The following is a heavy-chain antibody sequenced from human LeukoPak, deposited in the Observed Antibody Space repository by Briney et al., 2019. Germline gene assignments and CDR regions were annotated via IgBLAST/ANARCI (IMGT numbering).Heavy chain of an antibody. CDR2: INPNSGDT. V-gene: IGHV1-2*02. Sequence: GASVEVSCKASGYTFTAYYIHWVRQAPGQGLEWMGWINPNSGDTNYAQKFQGRVTMTRDKSINTVYMELSGLRSDDTAVFYCARDYRFRITTFGGGRRNWFDPWGQGTLVTVSS. J-gene: IGHJ5*02. D-gene: IGHD3-3*01. CDR3: ARDYRFRITTFGGGRRNWFDP. CDR1: GYTFTAYY.